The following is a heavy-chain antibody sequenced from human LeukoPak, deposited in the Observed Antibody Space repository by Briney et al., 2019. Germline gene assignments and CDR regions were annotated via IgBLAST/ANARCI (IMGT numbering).Heavy chain of an antibody. CDR2: INHSGST. CDR3: ARRGLRRAFDI. V-gene: IGHV4-38-2*02. J-gene: IGHJ3*02. CDR1: GYSISSGYY. D-gene: IGHD4-17*01. Sequence: PSETLSLTCTVSGYSISSGYYWGWIRQPPGKGLEWIGEINHSGSTNYNPSLKSRVTISVDTSKNQFSLKLSSVTAADTAVYYCARRGLRRAFDIWGQGTMVTVSS.